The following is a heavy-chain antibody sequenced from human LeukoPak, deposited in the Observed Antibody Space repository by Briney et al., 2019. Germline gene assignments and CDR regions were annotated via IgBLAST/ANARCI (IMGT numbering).Heavy chain of an antibody. J-gene: IGHJ4*02. CDR3: AKDCLFTPQRGSGSFDY. Sequence: GGSLRLSCAASGFTFSSYAMSWVRQAPGKGLEWVSAISGSGGSTYYADSVKGRFTISRDNSKNTLYLQMNSLRAEDTAVYYCAKDCLFTPQRGSGSFDYWGQGTLVTVSS. CDR2: ISGSGGST. CDR1: GFTFSSYA. V-gene: IGHV3-23*01. D-gene: IGHD6-19*01.